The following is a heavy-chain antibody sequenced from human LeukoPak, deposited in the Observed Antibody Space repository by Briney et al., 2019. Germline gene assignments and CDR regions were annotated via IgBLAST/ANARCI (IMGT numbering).Heavy chain of an antibody. D-gene: IGHD6-19*01. CDR3: ARVDVAGHYYYYYMDV. CDR2: ISAYNGNT. J-gene: IGHJ6*03. V-gene: IGHV1-18*01. Sequence: ASVKVSCKASGYTFTSYGISWVRQAPGQGLEWMGWISAYNGNTNYAQKLQGRVTMTTDTSTSTAYMELRSLRSDDTAVYYCARVDVAGHYYYYYMDVWGKGTTVTVSS. CDR1: GYTFTSYG.